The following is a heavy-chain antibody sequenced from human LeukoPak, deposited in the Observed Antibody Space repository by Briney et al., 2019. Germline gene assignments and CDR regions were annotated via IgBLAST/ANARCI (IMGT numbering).Heavy chain of an antibody. V-gene: IGHV1-2*02. D-gene: IGHD4-23*01. CDR2: INPNSGGT. Sequence: ASVKVSCKASGYTFSGYHMHWARQAPGQGLEWMGWINPNSGGTNYAQKFQGRVTVTRDTSISTAYMELSRLRSDDTAVYYCARSRMTTVVTPYYYGMDVWGQGTTVIVSS. CDR1: GYTFSGYH. CDR3: ARSRMTTVVTPYYYGMDV. J-gene: IGHJ6*02.